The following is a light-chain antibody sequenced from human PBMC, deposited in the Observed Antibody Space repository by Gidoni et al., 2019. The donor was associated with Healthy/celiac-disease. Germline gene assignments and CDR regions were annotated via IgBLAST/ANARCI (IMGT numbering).Light chain of an antibody. CDR2: WAS. V-gene: IGKV4-1*01. CDR1: QSVLYSSNNKNY. J-gene: IGKJ1*01. CDR3: QQYYSTPWT. Sequence: QSVLYSSNNKNYLAWYQQKPGQPPKLLIYWASTRESGVPDRFSGSGSGTDFTLTISSLQAEDVAVYYCQQYYSTPWTFGQGTKVEIK.